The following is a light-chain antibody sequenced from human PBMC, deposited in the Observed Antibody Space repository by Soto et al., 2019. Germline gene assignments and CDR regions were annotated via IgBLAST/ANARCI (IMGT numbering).Light chain of an antibody. Sequence: QSALTQPASVAGSPGQSITVSCTGTSSDICGYNYVSWYQQHPGKAPKLMVYEVTNRPAGVSDRLSGSKSGNTASLTISGVQADDVGYYYCSSSTSRSTLYVFGTGTKLTVL. V-gene: IGLV2-14*01. CDR1: SSDICGYNY. CDR2: EVT. CDR3: SSSTSRSTLYV. J-gene: IGLJ1*01.